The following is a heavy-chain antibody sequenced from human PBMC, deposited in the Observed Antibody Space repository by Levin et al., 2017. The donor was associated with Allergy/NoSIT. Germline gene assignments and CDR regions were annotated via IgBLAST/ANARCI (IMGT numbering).Heavy chain of an antibody. Sequence: PGESLKISCAASGFIFSSYAMSWVRQAPGEGLEWVSSISVGGGGTYYADSVKGRFTISRDDSKNTLYLQMNSLRAEDTAIYYCAKGGSYSRSPLDYWGQGTLVTVSS. CDR3: AKGGSYSRSPLDY. D-gene: IGHD6-6*01. V-gene: IGHV3-23*01. CDR1: GFIFSSYA. CDR2: ISVGGGGT. J-gene: IGHJ4*02.